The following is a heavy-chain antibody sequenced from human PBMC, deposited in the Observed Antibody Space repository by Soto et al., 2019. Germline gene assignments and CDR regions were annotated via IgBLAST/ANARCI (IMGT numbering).Heavy chain of an antibody. V-gene: IGHV4-39*01. Sequence: SETLSLTCTVSGGSISSSNYYRAWIRQPPGKGLEWIGSIYYSGSTYYNPSLKSRVTISVDTSKNQFSLKLSSVTAADTAVYYCARQPRFLEWFGGAFDIWGQGTMVTVSS. J-gene: IGHJ3*02. CDR3: ARQPRFLEWFGGAFDI. CDR2: IYYSGST. CDR1: GGSISSSNYY. D-gene: IGHD3-3*01.